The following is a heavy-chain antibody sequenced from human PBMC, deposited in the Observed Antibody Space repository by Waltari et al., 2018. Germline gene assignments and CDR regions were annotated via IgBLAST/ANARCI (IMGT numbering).Heavy chain of an antibody. D-gene: IGHD6-6*01. Sequence: QVQLVQSGAEVKKPGASVKVSCKASGYTFTGYYMHWVRQVPGQGLEWMGRINPNSGGTNYAQKFQGRVTITADTSTDTAYMELSSLRSEDTAVYYCATDGIAARPEYYWGQGTLVTVSS. CDR3: ATDGIAARPEYY. CDR1: GYTFTGYY. J-gene: IGHJ4*02. V-gene: IGHV1-2*06. CDR2: INPNSGGT.